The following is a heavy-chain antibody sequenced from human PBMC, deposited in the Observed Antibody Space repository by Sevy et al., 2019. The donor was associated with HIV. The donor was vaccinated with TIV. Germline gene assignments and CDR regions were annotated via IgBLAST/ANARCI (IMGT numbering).Heavy chain of an antibody. CDR3: AREGCTKPHDY. D-gene: IGHD2-8*01. CDR2: LSFGLGEI. J-gene: IGHJ4*02. Sequence: GGSLRLSCAASGFTFSKYSMSWVRQPPGKGLEWVSILSFGLGEINYGDSVKGRFTISRDNSKSPVYLQMNNLRPEDTAVYYCAREGCTKPHDYWGQGTLVTVSS. V-gene: IGHV3-23*01. CDR1: GFTFSKYS.